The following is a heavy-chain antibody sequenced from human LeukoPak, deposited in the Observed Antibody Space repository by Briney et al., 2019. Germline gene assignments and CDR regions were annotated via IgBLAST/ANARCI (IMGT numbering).Heavy chain of an antibody. J-gene: IGHJ3*02. CDR3: AHSMRYSGSYYDYAFDI. D-gene: IGHD1-26*01. CDR1: GGSISSYY. V-gene: IGHV4-4*07. Sequence: SETLPLTCTVSGGSISSYYWSWIRQPAGKGLEWIGRIYTSGSTNYNPSLKSRVTMSVDTSKNQFSLKLSSVTAADTAVYYCAHSMRYSGSYYDYAFDIWGQGTMVTVSS. CDR2: IYTSGST.